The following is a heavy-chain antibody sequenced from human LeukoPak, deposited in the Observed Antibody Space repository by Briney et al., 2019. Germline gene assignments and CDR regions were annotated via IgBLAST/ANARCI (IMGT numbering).Heavy chain of an antibody. CDR2: IKQDGSEK. V-gene: IGHV3-7*01. D-gene: IGHD6-13*01. Sequence: TGGSLRLSCAASGFTFSSYWMSWVRQAPGKGLEWVANIKQDGSEKYYVDSVKGRFTTSRDNAKNSLCLQMKSLRAEDTAVYYCARDREGSSRRYFDYWGQGTLVTVSS. J-gene: IGHJ4*02. CDR3: ARDREGSSRRYFDY. CDR1: GFTFSSYW.